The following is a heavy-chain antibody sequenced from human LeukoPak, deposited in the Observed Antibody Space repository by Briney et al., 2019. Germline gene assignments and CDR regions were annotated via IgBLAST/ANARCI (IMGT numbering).Heavy chain of an antibody. V-gene: IGHV3-9*01. Sequence: QPGRSLRLSCAASGFTFGDYGMHWVRQRPGKGLEWVSGISWSSGTIVYADSVKGRFTISRDSAKNALYLQMNNLRPDDTALYYCAKDFTFLERHQFDYWGQGTLVTVSS. CDR3: AKDFTFLERHQFDY. J-gene: IGHJ4*02. CDR1: GFTFGDYG. CDR2: ISWSSGTI. D-gene: IGHD3-3*01.